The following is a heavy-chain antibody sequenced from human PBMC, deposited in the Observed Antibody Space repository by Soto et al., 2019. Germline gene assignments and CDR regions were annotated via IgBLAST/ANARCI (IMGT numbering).Heavy chain of an antibody. CDR3: AKGPGIVVGETIGALDM. D-gene: IGHD1-26*01. Sequence: GGSLRLSCTASGFTFNNAWMTWVRQAPGKGLEWVGRIKTIFDGGTTDYAAPVRGRCSISRDDSKNTLYLEMNSLKTEDTVVYYCAKGPGIVVGETIGALDMWGQGTMVTVSS. CDR1: GFTFNNAW. V-gene: IGHV3-15*01. CDR2: IKTIFDGGTT. J-gene: IGHJ3*02.